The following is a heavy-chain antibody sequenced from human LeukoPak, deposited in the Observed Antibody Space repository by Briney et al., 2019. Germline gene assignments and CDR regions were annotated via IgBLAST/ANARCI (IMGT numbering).Heavy chain of an antibody. V-gene: IGHV4-59*01. Sequence: SETLSLTCTVAGGSISSYYWSWIRQPPGKGLEWIGYIYYSGSTNYNPSLKSRVTISVVTSKNQFSLKLSSVTAADTAVYYCARGGWYYFYWGQGTLVTVSS. CDR2: IYYSGST. CDR1: GGSISSYY. D-gene: IGHD6-19*01. CDR3: ARGGWYYFY. J-gene: IGHJ4*02.